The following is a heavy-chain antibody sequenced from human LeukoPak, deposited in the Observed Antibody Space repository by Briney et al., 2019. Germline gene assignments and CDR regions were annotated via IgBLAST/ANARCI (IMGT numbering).Heavy chain of an antibody. CDR3: AGRRAGGSSYGRYYYYDVDV. Sequence: KSSETLSLTCTVSGGSISTNIYNWGWVRQPPGKGLEWIGSLYFSGSTYYNPSLRSRVTISVDPSKNQFALRLTSVTAADTAVYYCAGRRAGGSSYGRYYYYDVDVWGQGTTVTVSS. V-gene: IGHV4-39*01. CDR2: LYFSGST. CDR1: GGSISTNIYN. J-gene: IGHJ6*02. D-gene: IGHD5-18*01.